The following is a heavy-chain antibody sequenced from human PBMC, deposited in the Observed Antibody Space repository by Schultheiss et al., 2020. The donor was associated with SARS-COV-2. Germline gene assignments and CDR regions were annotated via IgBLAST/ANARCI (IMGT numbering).Heavy chain of an antibody. J-gene: IGHJ3*02. CDR1: GGSISSGSYY. CDR3: ARAYDFWSGYSRDAFDI. CDR2: IYHSGST. D-gene: IGHD3-3*01. Sequence: SETLSLTCTVSGGSISSGSYYWGWIRQPPGKGLEWIGSIYHSGSTYYNPSLKSRVTISVDTSKNQFSLKLSSVTAADTAVYYCARAYDFWSGYSRDAFDIWGQGTMVTVSS. V-gene: IGHV4-39*07.